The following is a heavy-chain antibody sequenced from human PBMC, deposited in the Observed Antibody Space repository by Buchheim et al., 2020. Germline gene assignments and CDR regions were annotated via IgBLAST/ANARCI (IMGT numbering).Heavy chain of an antibody. CDR1: GYTLTSYY. V-gene: IGHV1-46*01. J-gene: IGHJ6*02. Sequence: QVQLVQSGAEVKKPGASVKVSCKASGYTLTSYYMHWVRQAPGQGLEWLGIINPSGGSTSYAQKFQGRVTMTRDTSTSTVYMELSSLRSEDTAVYYCARDLVVVYGYYGMDVWGQGTT. CDR3: ARDLVVVYGYYGMDV. CDR2: INPSGGST. D-gene: IGHD2-15*01.